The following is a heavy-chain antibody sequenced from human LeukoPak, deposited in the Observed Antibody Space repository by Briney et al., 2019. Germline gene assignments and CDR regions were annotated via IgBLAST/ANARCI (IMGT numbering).Heavy chain of an antibody. CDR3: ARAGRLGGISLSHSLDY. CDR2: IYYSGST. J-gene: IGHJ4*02. CDR1: GGPISSYY. D-gene: IGHD3-16*02. Sequence: PSETLSLTCTVSGGPISSYYWSWIRQPPGKGLEWIGYIYYSGSTNYNPSLKSRVTISVDTSKNQFSLKLSSVTAADTAVYYCARAGRLGGISLSHSLDYWGQGTLVTVSS. V-gene: IGHV4-59*01.